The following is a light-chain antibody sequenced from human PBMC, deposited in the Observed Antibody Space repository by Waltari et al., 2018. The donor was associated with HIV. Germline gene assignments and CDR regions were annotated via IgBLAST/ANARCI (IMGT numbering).Light chain of an antibody. J-gene: IGLJ1*01. CDR2: EVS. CDR1: SSDVGSYNL. CDR3: CSYAGSSTPFV. V-gene: IGLV2-23*02. Sequence: QSALTQPASVSGSPGQSITISCTGSSSDVGSYNLASWYQQYPGKVPKLIIYEVSKRPSGVSHRFSGSKSGNTASLTISGLQAEDEADYYCCSYAGSSTPFVFGTATKVTVL.